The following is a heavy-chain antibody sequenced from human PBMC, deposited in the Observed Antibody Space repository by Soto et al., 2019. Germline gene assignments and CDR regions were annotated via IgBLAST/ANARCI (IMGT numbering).Heavy chain of an antibody. J-gene: IGHJ3*02. CDR1: GITFSNAW. D-gene: IGHD1-1*01. CDR3: TTTRPGTNVFDT. CDR2: IRSKTDGGTT. V-gene: IGHV3-15*01. Sequence: EVQLVESGGGLVEPGGSLRLSCAASGITFSNAWMNWVRQAPGKGLEYIGRIRSKTDGGTTEYAAPVEGRFTVSRDDSKNTLYLQMSGLKTEDTAVYYCTTTRPGTNVFDTWGQGTLVTVSS.